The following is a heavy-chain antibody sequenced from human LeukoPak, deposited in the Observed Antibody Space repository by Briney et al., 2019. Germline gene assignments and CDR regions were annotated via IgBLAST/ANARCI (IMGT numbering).Heavy chain of an antibody. CDR1: GVSISTYY. J-gene: IGHJ4*02. D-gene: IGHD3-22*01. V-gene: IGHV4-59*12. Sequence: SETLSLTCTVSGVSISTYYWTWIRQPPGKGLEWIGNIDYSGNTKFNPSLKSRVTISVDTSKNHFSLKLSSVTAADTAVYYCARWYYDSSGYRYFDYWGQGTLVIVSS. CDR2: IDYSGNT. CDR3: ARWYYDSSGYRYFDY.